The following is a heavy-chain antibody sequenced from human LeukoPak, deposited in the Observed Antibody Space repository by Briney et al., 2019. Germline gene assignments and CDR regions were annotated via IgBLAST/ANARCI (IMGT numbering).Heavy chain of an antibody. CDR2: ITHTGST. J-gene: IGHJ3*02. CDR1: GGSFSGYY. Sequence: SETLSLTCAVNGGSFSGYYWNWIRQPPGKGLEWIGDITHTGSTNDNSSLAGRVTVSVDTSKNQFSLSLASVTAADTALYYCARGSPAADDAFDIWGQGTLVTVSS. CDR3: ARGSPAADDAFDI. D-gene: IGHD6-13*01. V-gene: IGHV4-34*01.